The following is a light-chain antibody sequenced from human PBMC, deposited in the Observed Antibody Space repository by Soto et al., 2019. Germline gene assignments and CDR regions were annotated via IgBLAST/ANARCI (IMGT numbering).Light chain of an antibody. V-gene: IGKV3-15*01. CDR1: QSVSIN. CDR2: DAS. Sequence: EKVMTQSPATLSSSPFEIATLSCSASQSVSINLAWYQQKPGQAPRLLIYDASTRATGIPARFSGSGSGTEFTLTISSLQSEDLAVYYCQQYDDWPETFGQGTKVDIK. J-gene: IGKJ1*01. CDR3: QQYDDWPET.